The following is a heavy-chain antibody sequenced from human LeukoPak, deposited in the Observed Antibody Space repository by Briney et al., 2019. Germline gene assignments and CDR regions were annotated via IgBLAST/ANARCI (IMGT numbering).Heavy chain of an antibody. D-gene: IGHD7-27*01. V-gene: IGHV4-34*01. CDR3: AREILNWGSRSVPKTRQFDY. CDR2: INHRGIT. CDR1: GGSFNGYY. Sequence: SETLSLTCAVYGGSFNGYYWSWIRQPPGKGLEWIGEINHRGITNYNPSLKSRVTISVATSKNQFSLKLSSVTAADTAVYYCAREILNWGSRSVPKTRQFDYWGQGTLVTVSS. J-gene: IGHJ4*02.